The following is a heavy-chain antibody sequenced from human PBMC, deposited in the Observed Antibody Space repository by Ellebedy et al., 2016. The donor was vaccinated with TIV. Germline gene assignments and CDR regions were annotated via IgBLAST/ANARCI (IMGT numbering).Heavy chain of an antibody. CDR1: GYTLTDYD. J-gene: IGHJ1*01. CDR2: MNPKTGDT. Sequence: ASVKVSXXASGYTLTDYDVNWVRQATGQGLEWMGWMNPKTGDTGYGEKFQGRVTMTRDTSLNTAYMELSSLRSDDTAVYYCVQVRSGYELDISYFQHWGQGTLVTVSS. V-gene: IGHV1-8*01. CDR3: VQVRSGYELDISYFQH. D-gene: IGHD3-3*01.